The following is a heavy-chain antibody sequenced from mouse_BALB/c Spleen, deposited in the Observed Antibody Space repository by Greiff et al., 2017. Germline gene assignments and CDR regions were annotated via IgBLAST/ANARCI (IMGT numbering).Heavy chain of an antibody. CDR2: ISNGGGST. CDR1: GFTFSSYT. D-gene: IGHD2-1*01. Sequence: EVQLVESGGGLVQPGGSLKLSCAASGFTFSSYTMSWVRQTPEKRLEWVAYISNGGGSTYYPDTVKGRFTISRDNAKNTLYLQMSSLKSEDTAMYYCARPYGNFLYAMDHWGQGTSVTVSS. J-gene: IGHJ4*01. V-gene: IGHV5-12-2*01. CDR3: ARPYGNFLYAMDH.